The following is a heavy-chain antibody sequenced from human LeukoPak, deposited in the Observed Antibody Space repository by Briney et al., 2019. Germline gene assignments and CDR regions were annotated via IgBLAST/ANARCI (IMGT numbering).Heavy chain of an antibody. CDR2: TYYRSKWFN. CDR1: GDSVSSNTVG. V-gene: IGHV6-1*01. D-gene: IGHD1-26*01. Sequence: SHTLSLTCAICGDSVSSNTVGWNWIRQSPSRVLERLGRTYYRSKWFNDYAVSVKSRITINPDTSKNQFSLQLNFVTPKDTAVYYCARYSGIVRDFDYWGQGTLVTVSS. CDR3: ARYSGIVRDFDY. J-gene: IGHJ4*02.